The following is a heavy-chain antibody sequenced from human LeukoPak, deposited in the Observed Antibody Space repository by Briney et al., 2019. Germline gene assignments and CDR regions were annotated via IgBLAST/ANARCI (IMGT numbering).Heavy chain of an antibody. V-gene: IGHV3-23*01. CDR1: GFTFSIYA. CDR3: AKETYYYDSSGIFDY. D-gene: IGHD3-22*01. Sequence: GGSLRLSCAASGFTFSIYAMSWVRQAPGKGLEWVSSLSGTGDSTYYADSVKGRFTISRDNSKNTLYLQMNSLRAEDTAVYYCAKETYYYDSSGIFDYWGQGTLVTVSS. J-gene: IGHJ4*02. CDR2: LSGTGDST.